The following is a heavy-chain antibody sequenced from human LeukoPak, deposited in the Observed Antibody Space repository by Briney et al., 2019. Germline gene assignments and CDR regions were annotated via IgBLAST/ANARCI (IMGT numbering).Heavy chain of an antibody. D-gene: IGHD3-10*01. J-gene: IGHJ4*02. CDR2: INPSGGST. V-gene: IGHV1-46*01. CDR1: GYTFTSYY. Sequence: ASVKVSCKASGYTFTSYYMHWVRQAPGQGLEWMGIINPSGGSTSHAQKFQGRVTMTRDTSTSTVYMELSSLRSEDTAVYYCARDGYYYGSGSYLPDWGQGTLVTVSS. CDR3: ARDGYYYGSGSYLPD.